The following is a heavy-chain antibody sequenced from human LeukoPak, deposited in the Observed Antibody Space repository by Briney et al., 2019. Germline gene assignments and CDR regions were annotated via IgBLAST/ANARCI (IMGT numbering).Heavy chain of an antibody. CDR2: ISGSGGST. V-gene: IGHV3-23*01. CDR3: AKDQRSSSWFYFDY. D-gene: IGHD6-13*01. J-gene: IGHJ4*02. CDR1: GFTFSSYS. Sequence: PGGSLRLSCAASGFTFSSYSMNWVRQAPGKGLEWVSAISGSGGSTYYADSVKGRFTISRDNSKNTLYLQMNSLRAEDTAVYYCAKDQRSSSWFYFDYWGQGTLVTVSS.